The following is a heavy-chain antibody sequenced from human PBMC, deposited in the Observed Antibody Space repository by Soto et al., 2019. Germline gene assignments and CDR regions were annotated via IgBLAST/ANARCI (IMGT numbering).Heavy chain of an antibody. D-gene: IGHD5-12*01. V-gene: IGHV4-59*11. Sequence: SETLSLTCTVSGDSISAHSWSLVRQPPGKGLEWIGNIHYNGNTKYNPSLKSRVSMSVDTSKNQFSLRLISVTAADTAKYFCAREGNLGRWLQPLDFWGQGTLVTVSS. CDR2: IHYNGNT. CDR1: GDSISAHS. CDR3: AREGNLGRWLQPLDF. J-gene: IGHJ4*02.